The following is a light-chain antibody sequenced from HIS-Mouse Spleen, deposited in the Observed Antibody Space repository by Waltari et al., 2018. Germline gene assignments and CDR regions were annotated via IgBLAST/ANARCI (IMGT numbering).Light chain of an antibody. J-gene: IGLJ2*01. Sequence: SYELTQPPSVSVSPGQTARITCSGDAVPTKYAYLYQQKSGQAPVLVIYEDSKRPSGIPERFSGSSSGTMATLTISGAQVEDEADYYCYSTDSSGNHRVFGGGTKLTVL. CDR2: EDS. CDR3: YSTDSSGNHRV. CDR1: AVPTKY. V-gene: IGLV3-10*01.